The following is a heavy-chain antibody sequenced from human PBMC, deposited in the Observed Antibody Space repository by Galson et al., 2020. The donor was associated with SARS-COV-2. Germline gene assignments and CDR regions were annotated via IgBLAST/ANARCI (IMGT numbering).Heavy chain of an antibody. Sequence: ASVKVSCKVSGYTLTDLSMHWVRQAPGKGLEWMGGFDPEDGETIYAQKFQGRVTMTEDTSTDTAYMELSSLRSEDTAVYYCATAPAYSGSYLWWFGPWGQGTLVTVSA. CDR3: ATAPAYSGSYLWWFGP. CDR2: FDPEDGET. J-gene: IGHJ5*02. D-gene: IGHD1-26*01. CDR1: GYTLTDLS. V-gene: IGHV1-24*01.